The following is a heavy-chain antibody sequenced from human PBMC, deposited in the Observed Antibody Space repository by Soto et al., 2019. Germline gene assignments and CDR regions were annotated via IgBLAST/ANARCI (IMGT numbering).Heavy chain of an antibody. V-gene: IGHV4-31*03. CDR2: IYYIGTT. CDR3: ARNETGKGWFDP. CDR1: GAFVNSGNEYWRYY. Sequence: QVQLQESGPGLVKPSQTLSLTCTITGAFVNSGNEYWRYYWSWIRQLPGKGLEWIGNIYYIGTTDYNPSLTSRVTISVDTSKNEFSLTLRSVTAADTAMYYWARNETGKGWFDPWGQGTLVTVSS. J-gene: IGHJ5*02.